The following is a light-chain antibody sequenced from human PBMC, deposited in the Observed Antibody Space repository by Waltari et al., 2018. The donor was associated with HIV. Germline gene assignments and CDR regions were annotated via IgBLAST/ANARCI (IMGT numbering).Light chain of an antibody. CDR3: SAWDDSLRATV. CDR2: GHN. Sequence: QSVMSHPPSASGTPGPTVTISRTGRFSNLVANTVNWYQQITGTAPRLLIYGHNQRPSGVPDRFSGSRSGTSASLTIGGLQSEDEADYYCSAWDDSLRATVFGTGTRVTVL. J-gene: IGLJ1*01. V-gene: IGLV1-44*01. CDR1: FSNLVANT.